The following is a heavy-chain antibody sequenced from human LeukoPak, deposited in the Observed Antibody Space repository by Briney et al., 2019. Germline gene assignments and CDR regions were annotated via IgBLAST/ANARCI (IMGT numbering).Heavy chain of an antibody. CDR2: IYYSGST. V-gene: IGHV4-59*11. D-gene: IGHD3-10*01. Sequence: PSETLSLTCTVSGGSISSHYWSWLRRPPGKGLDWIGYIYYSGSTNYNRSLKGRVTISVDTSKNQFCLKLSSVTAADTAVYDCARDSYYYGSGRMDVWGKGTTVTVSS. J-gene: IGHJ6*04. CDR3: ARDSYYYGSGRMDV. CDR1: GGSISSHY.